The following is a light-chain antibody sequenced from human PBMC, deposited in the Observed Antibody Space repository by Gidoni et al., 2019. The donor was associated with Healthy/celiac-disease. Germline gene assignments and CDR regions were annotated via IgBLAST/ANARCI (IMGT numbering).Light chain of an antibody. Sequence: SSELTQDPAVSVALGQTVRITCQGDSLRRYYASWYQPRPGQAPVLVIYGKHNRPAGIPDRFSGSSSGNTASLTITGAQAEEEADYYCNSRDSSGNQVFGGGTKLTVL. CDR2: GKH. CDR1: SLRRYY. J-gene: IGLJ2*01. V-gene: IGLV3-19*01. CDR3: NSRDSSGNQV.